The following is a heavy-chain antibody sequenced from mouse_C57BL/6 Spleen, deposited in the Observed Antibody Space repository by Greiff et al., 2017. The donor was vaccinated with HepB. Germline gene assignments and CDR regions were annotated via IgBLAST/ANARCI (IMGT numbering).Heavy chain of an antibody. CDR1: GFSFNTYA. J-gene: IGHJ1*03. CDR3: VRQDYSKRYFDV. V-gene: IGHV10-1*01. CDR2: IRSKSNNYAT. D-gene: IGHD2-5*01. Sequence: DVKLQESGGGLVQPKGSLKLSCAASGFSFNTYAMNWVRQAPGKGLEWVARIRSKSNNYATYYADSVKDRFTISRDDSESMLYLQMNNLKTEDTAMYYCVRQDYSKRYFDVWGTGTTVTVSS.